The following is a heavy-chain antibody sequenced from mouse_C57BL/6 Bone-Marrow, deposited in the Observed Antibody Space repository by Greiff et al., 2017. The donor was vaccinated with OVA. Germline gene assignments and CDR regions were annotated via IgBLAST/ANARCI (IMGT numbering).Heavy chain of an antibody. V-gene: IGHV1-53*01. D-gene: IGHD1-3*01. Sequence: QVQLQQPGTELVKPGASVKLSCKASGYTFTSYWMHWVKQRPGQGLEWIGNINPSNGGTNYNEKIKSKATLTVDKSSSTAYMQLSSLTSEDSAVYYCARSAGSSSYWYFDVWGTGTTVTVSS. CDR2: INPSNGGT. J-gene: IGHJ1*03. CDR3: ARSAGSSSYWYFDV. CDR1: GYTFTSYW.